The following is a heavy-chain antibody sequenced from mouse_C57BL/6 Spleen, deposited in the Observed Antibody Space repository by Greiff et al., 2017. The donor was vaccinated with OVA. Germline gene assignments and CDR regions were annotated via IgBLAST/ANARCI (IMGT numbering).Heavy chain of an antibody. J-gene: IGHJ4*01. Sequence: QVQLQQPGAELVMPGASVKLSCKASGYTFTSYWMHWVKQRPGQGLEWIGEIDPSDSYTNYNQKFKGKSTLTVDKSSSTAYMQLSSLTSEDSAVYYCARRGDYGYDRDAMDYWGQGTSVTVSS. V-gene: IGHV1-69*01. CDR1: GYTFTSYW. D-gene: IGHD2-2*01. CDR3: ARRGDYGYDRDAMDY. CDR2: IDPSDSYT.